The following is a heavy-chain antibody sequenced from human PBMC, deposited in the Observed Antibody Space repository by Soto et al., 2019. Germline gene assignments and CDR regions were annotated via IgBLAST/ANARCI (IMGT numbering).Heavy chain of an antibody. CDR2: INHSGST. CDR1: GGSFSGYY. Sequence: TSETLSLTCAVYGGSFSGYYWSWIRQPPGKGLEWIGEINHSGSTNYNPSLKSRVTTSVDTSKNQFSLKLSSVTAADTAVYYCARPLGWFDPWGQGTLVTVSS. J-gene: IGHJ5*02. V-gene: IGHV4-34*01. CDR3: ARPLGWFDP. D-gene: IGHD7-27*01.